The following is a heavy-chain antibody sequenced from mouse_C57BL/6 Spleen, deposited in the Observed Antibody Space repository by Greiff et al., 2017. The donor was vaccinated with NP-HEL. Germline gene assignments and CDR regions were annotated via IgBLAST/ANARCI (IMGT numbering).Heavy chain of an antibody. D-gene: IGHD3-1*01. V-gene: IGHV1-82*01. CDR2: IYPGDGDT. Sequence: QVQLKQSGPELVKPGASVKISCKASGYAFSSSWMNWVKQRPGKGLEWIGRIYPGDGDTNYNGKFKGKATLTADKSSSTAYMLLSSLPSEDSAVYFCARSGYGLYAMDYWGQGTSVTVSS. CDR3: ARSGYGLYAMDY. J-gene: IGHJ4*01. CDR1: GYAFSSSW.